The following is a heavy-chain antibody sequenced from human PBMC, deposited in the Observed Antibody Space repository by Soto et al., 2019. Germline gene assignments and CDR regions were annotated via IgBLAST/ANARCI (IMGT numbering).Heavy chain of an antibody. J-gene: IGHJ6*02. CDR2: IIPIFGTE. D-gene: IGHD2-2*01. CDR1: GGTFSSYA. CDR3: AKEPVPAAMFAGSDYYGMDV. V-gene: IGHV1-69*12. Sequence: QVQLVQSGAEVKKPGSSVKVSCKASGGTFSSYAISWVRQAPGQGLEWMGGIIPIFGTENYAQKFQGRGTITADESTSTPSRDLSSLRSEATAVYYCAKEPVPAAMFAGSDYYGMDVWGQGTTVTVSS.